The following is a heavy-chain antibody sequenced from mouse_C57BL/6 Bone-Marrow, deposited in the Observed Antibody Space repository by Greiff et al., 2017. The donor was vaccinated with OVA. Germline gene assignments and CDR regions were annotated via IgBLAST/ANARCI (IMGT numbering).Heavy chain of an antibody. CDR2: INYDGSST. V-gene: IGHV5-16*01. CDR3: ARDTAQATGFAY. Sequence: EVQLKESEGGLVQPGSSMKLSCTASGFTFSDYYMAWVRQVPEKGLEWVANINYDGSSTYYLDSLKSRFIISRDNAKNILYLQMSSLKSEDTATYYCARDTAQATGFAYWGQGTLVTVSA. D-gene: IGHD3-2*02. J-gene: IGHJ3*01. CDR1: GFTFSDYY.